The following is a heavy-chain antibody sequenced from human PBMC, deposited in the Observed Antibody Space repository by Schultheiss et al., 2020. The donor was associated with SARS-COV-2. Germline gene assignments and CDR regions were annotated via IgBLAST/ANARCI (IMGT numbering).Heavy chain of an antibody. CDR2: ISGSGGST. J-gene: IGHJ4*02. V-gene: IGHV3-23*01. CDR1: GFIFSYYA. CDR3: AKFSSSSGKD. D-gene: IGHD6-13*01. Sequence: GESLKISCTASGFIFSYYAMSWVRQAPGKGLEWVSAISGSGGSTYYADSVKGRFTISRDNSKNTLYLQMNSLRAEDTAVYYCAKFSSSSGKDWGQGTLVTVSS.